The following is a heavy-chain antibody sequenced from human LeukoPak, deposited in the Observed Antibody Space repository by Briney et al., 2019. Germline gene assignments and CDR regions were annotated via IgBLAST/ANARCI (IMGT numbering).Heavy chain of an antibody. Sequence: ASVKVSCQVSGYTLTELFMHWVRKAPGKGLEWMGGFDPEDDETNYAQKCQGKVTITEDTSTATANMELSSLRSENPAVDYCATAGIAAAGRINWFDPWGQGTLVTVSP. V-gene: IGHV1-24*01. D-gene: IGHD6-13*01. CDR2: FDPEDDET. CDR1: GYTLTELF. CDR3: ATAGIAAAGRINWFDP. J-gene: IGHJ5*02.